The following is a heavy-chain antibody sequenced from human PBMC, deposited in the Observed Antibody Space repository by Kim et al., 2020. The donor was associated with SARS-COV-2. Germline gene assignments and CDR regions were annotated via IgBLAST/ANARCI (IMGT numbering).Heavy chain of an antibody. J-gene: IGHJ4*02. Sequence: ASVKVSCKASGYTFYTYSMHWVRQAPGQRLEWMGWINAGNGYTDYSQKFQGRVTITRDTSAHTAYMELRSLRSEDTALYYCARDPRNNSGSYFFTYWGPG. V-gene: IGHV1-3*01. CDR2: INAGNGYT. CDR3: ARDPRNNSGSYFFTY. CDR1: GYTFYTYS. D-gene: IGHD3-22*01.